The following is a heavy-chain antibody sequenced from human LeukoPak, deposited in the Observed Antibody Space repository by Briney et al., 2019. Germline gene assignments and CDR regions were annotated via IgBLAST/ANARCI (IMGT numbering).Heavy chain of an antibody. CDR2: IRSKAYGGTT. V-gene: IGHV3-49*04. J-gene: IGHJ5*02. Sequence: GGSLRLSCTASGFTFGDYAMSWVRQAPGKGLEWVGFIRSKAYGGTTEYAASVRGRFTISRDDSKSIAYLQMNSLKTGDTAVYYCARDRVGWFGKNWFDPWGQGTLVTVSS. D-gene: IGHD3-10*01. CDR1: GFTFGDYA. CDR3: ARDRVGWFGKNWFDP.